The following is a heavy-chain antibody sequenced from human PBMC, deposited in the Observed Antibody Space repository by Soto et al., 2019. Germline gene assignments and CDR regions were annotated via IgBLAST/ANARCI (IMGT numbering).Heavy chain of an antibody. CDR1: TFTFSDFG. Sequence: QVQVEEFGGGVVQPGRSLRLSCAGPTFTFSDFGFHWVRQAPGKGLEWVAMISYDGSDQYYGDSVRGRFTIYRDDSKNTVYLQMNSLRADDTAMYYCAKSTYCNGGSCFPQYWGPGTLVTVSS. V-gene: IGHV3-30*18. CDR2: ISYDGSDQ. D-gene: IGHD2-15*01. J-gene: IGHJ4*02. CDR3: AKSTYCNGGSCFPQY.